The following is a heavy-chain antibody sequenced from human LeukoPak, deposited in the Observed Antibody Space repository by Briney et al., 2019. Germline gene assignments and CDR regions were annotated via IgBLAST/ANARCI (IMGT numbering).Heavy chain of an antibody. J-gene: IGHJ6*02. D-gene: IGHD1-7*01. Sequence: GGSLRLSCAASGFTFSSYEMNWVRQAPGKGLEWVAVISYDGSNKYYADSVKGRFTISRDNSKNTLYLQMNSLRAEDTAVYYCASSRRTYYYYGMDVWGQGTTVTVSS. CDR2: ISYDGSNK. V-gene: IGHV3-30*04. CDR1: GFTFSSYE. CDR3: ASSRRTYYYYGMDV.